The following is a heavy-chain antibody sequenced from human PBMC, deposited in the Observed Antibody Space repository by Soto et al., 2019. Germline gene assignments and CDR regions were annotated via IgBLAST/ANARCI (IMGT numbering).Heavy chain of an antibody. J-gene: IGHJ5*02. D-gene: IGHD2-2*01. CDR3: AKEGGCSSTSCTAYNWFDP. V-gene: IGHV3-23*01. Sequence: GGSLRRSCAASGCTFSSYAMSWVRQAPGKGLEWVSAISGSGGSTYYADSVKGRFTISRDNSKNTLYLQMNSLRAEDTAVYYCAKEGGCSSTSCTAYNWFDPWGQGTLVTVSS. CDR1: GCTFSSYA. CDR2: ISGSGGST.